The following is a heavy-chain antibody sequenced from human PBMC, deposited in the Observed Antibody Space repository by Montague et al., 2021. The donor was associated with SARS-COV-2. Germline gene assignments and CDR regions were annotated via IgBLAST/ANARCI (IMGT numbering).Heavy chain of an antibody. CDR1: GGSISSGSYY. D-gene: IGHD2-21*01. V-gene: IGHV4-31*03. Sequence: TLSLTCTVSGGSISSGSYYWSWIRQHPGKGLEWIGYICYSGSSYYNPSLKSRVTISVGTSKNQFSLRLSSVTAADTAVYYCARARTSLIVVVNEFDYWGQGTLVTVSS. CDR2: ICYSGSS. CDR3: ARARTSLIVVVNEFDY. J-gene: IGHJ4*02.